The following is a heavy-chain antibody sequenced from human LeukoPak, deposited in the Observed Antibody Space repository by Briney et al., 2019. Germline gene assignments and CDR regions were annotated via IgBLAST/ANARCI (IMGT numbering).Heavy chain of an antibody. V-gene: IGHV4-38-2*01. Sequence: PSETLSLTCAVSGYSISSGYYWGWIRPPPGKGLEWIGSIYHSGSTNYNPSLKSRVTISVDTSKNQFSLKLSSVTAADTAVYYCARVTRFLEGAFDIWGQGTMVTVSS. CDR2: IYHSGST. CDR1: GYSISSGYY. CDR3: ARVTRFLEGAFDI. J-gene: IGHJ3*02. D-gene: IGHD3-3*01.